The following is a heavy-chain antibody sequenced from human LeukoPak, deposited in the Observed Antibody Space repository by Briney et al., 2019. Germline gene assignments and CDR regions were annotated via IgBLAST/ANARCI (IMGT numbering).Heavy chain of an antibody. CDR1: GYSISSGYY. D-gene: IGHD2-2*01. V-gene: IGHV4-38-2*01. Sequence: SETLSLTCAVSGYSISSGYYWGWIRQAPGKGLEWIGSIYHSGSTHYNLSLKSRVTISVDTPKNQFSLKLSAVTAADTAVYYCARNGTSSYFDYWGQGTLVTVSS. CDR2: IYHSGST. CDR3: ARNGTSSYFDY. J-gene: IGHJ4*02.